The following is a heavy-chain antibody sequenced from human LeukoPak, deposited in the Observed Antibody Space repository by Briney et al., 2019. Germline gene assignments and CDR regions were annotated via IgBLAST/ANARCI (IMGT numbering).Heavy chain of an antibody. CDR1: GYTFTSYG. CDR2: ISVYNGNT. D-gene: IGHD1-26*01. Sequence: GASVKVSCKASGYTFTSYGISWVRQAPGQGLEWMGWISVYNGNTNYAQKLQGRVTMTTDTSTSTGYMELRSLRSDDTAVYYCARDGGDSGSPWGYWGQGTLVTVSS. V-gene: IGHV1-18*01. J-gene: IGHJ4*02. CDR3: ARDGGDSGSPWGY.